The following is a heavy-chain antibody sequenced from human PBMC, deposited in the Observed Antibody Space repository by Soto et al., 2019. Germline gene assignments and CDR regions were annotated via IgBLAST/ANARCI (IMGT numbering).Heavy chain of an antibody. Sequence: SETLSLTCAVYGGPFSGYYWSWIRQPPGKGLEWIGEINHSGSTNYNPSLKSRVTISVDTSKNQFSLKLSSVTAADTAVYYCARGWGTAGHIANYFDYWGQGTLVTVSS. V-gene: IGHV4-34*01. D-gene: IGHD6-19*01. CDR2: INHSGST. J-gene: IGHJ4*02. CDR3: ARGWGTAGHIANYFDY. CDR1: GGPFSGYY.